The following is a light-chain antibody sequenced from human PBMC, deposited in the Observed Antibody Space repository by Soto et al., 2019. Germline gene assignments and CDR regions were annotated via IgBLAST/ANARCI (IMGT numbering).Light chain of an antibody. CDR1: QSISRN. Sequence: EIVMTQSPATLSVSPGERATLSCRASQSISRNLAWYQQKPGQAPRLLIYAASTRATGLPARFSGSGSGTEFTLTISILQSEDFAVYSCQQYNNWPLTFGQGTKVEVK. CDR3: QQYNNWPLT. CDR2: AAS. J-gene: IGKJ1*01. V-gene: IGKV3-15*01.